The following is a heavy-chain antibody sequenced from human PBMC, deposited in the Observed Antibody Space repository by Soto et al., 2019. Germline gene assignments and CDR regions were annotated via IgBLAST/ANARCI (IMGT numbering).Heavy chain of an antibody. Sequence: QVQLVESGGGVVQPGRSLRLSCAASGFTFSSYGMHWVRQAPGKGLEWVAVIWYDGSNKYYADSVKGRFTISRDNSKNTLYLQMNSLRAEDTAVYYCARDRTMIVVDNWYFDLWGRGTQVTVST. J-gene: IGHJ2*01. D-gene: IGHD3-22*01. CDR1: GFTFSSYG. CDR3: ARDRTMIVVDNWYFDL. CDR2: IWYDGSNK. V-gene: IGHV3-33*01.